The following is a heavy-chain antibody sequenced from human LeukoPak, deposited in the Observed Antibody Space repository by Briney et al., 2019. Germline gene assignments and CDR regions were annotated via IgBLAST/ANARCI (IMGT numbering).Heavy chain of an antibody. CDR1: GGSISSSSYY. Sequence: SETLSLTCTVSGGSISSSSYYWGWIRQPPGKGLEWIGSIYYSGSTYYNPSLKSRVTISVDTSKNQFSLKLSSVTAADTAVYYCARSGEYGDYGDIWGQGTLVTVSS. V-gene: IGHV4-39*01. J-gene: IGHJ4*02. CDR2: IYYSGST. D-gene: IGHD3-16*01. CDR3: ARSGEYGDYGDI.